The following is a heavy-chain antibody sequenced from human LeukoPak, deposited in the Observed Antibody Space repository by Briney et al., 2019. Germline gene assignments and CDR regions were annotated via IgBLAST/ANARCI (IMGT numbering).Heavy chain of an antibody. CDR3: AREAWDSRGYPPPRSGWYFDL. J-gene: IGHJ2*01. CDR1: GFTFSNYW. Sequence: GSLRLSCAASGFTFSNYWMSWVRQAPGKGLEWIGNIYYSGSTYYNPSLKSRFTISVDTSKNQFSLKLSSVTAADTAVYYCAREAWDSRGYPPPRSGWYFDLWGRGTLGTVSS. CDR2: IYYSGST. V-gene: IGHV4-4*02. D-gene: IGHD3-22*01.